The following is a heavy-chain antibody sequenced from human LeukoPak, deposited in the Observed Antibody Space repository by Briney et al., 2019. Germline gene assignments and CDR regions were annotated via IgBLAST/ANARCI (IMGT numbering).Heavy chain of an antibody. J-gene: IGHJ3*02. CDR2: INSDGSST. CDR3: AREGSSTWGDAFDI. V-gene: IGHV3-74*01. CDR1: GFTFRTYW. Sequence: GGSLRLSCVASGFTFRTYWMHWVRQAPGKGLVWVSRINSDGSSTTYADSVKGRFTISRDNAKNTLYLQMNSLRAEDTAVYYCAREGSSTWGDAFDIWGQGTMVTVSS. D-gene: IGHD6-13*01.